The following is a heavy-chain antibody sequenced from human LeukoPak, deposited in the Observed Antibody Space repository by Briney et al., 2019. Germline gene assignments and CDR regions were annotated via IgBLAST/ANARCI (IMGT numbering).Heavy chain of an antibody. Sequence: GGSPRLSCAASGFTFSGYWMTWVRQAPGKGLEWVANINQDGSEKYYVDSVKGRFTISRDNAKNSVYLQMNSLRAEDTAVYFCARRGATVTDDWGQGTLVTVSS. CDR2: INQDGSEK. CDR3: ARRGATVTDD. J-gene: IGHJ4*02. CDR1: GFTFSGYW. V-gene: IGHV3-7*01. D-gene: IGHD4-17*01.